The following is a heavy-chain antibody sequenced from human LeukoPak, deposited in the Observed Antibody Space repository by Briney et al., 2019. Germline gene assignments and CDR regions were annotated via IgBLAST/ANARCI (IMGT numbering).Heavy chain of an antibody. CDR3: ARDKKQVVTAPPPRLT. Sequence: GGSLRLSCAASGFTFSDYYMSWIRQAPGKGLEWVSYISSSGSTIYYADSVKGRFTTSRDNAKNSLYLQMNSLRVEDTAVYYCARDKKQVVTAPPPRLTWGQGTLVTVSS. J-gene: IGHJ5*02. CDR2: ISSSGSTI. D-gene: IGHD2-21*02. CDR1: GFTFSDYY. V-gene: IGHV3-11*01.